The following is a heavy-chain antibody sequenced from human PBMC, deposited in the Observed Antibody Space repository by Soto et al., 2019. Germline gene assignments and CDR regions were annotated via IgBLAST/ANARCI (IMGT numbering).Heavy chain of an antibody. Sequence: GGSLRLSCAASGFTFSTYWMSWVRQAPGKGLEWVANIKQDGSEKNYVDSVKGRFTISRDNAKNSLSLQMNSLRADDTAVYYCARRSIAVAADFFDYWGQGTLVTVSS. J-gene: IGHJ4*02. V-gene: IGHV3-7*01. D-gene: IGHD6-13*01. CDR3: ARRSIAVAADFFDY. CDR1: GFTFSTYW. CDR2: IKQDGSEK.